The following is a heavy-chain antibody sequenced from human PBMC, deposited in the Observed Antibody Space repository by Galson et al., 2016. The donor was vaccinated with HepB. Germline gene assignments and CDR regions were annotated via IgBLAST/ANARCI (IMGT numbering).Heavy chain of an antibody. J-gene: IGHJ4*02. CDR1: GFGFSNFG. Sequence: SLRLSCAASGFGFSNFGLSWVRQAPGKGLEWVASISTKRTTYYSDAVQGRFTTSRDNANNTPYLQMNGLRTEDKAVDYFSKERRVRPIFDHWGQGTLLTVSS. V-gene: IGHV3-23*01. CDR3: SKERRVRPIFDH. CDR2: ISTKRTT. D-gene: IGHD1-1*01.